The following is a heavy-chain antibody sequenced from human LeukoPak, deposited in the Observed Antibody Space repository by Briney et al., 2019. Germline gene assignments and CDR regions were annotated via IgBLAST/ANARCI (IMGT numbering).Heavy chain of an antibody. V-gene: IGHV4-34*01. Sequence: SETLSLTCAVYGGSFSGYYWTWIRQTPGKGLEWIGEINPSGRISYNPSLKSRLTISVDASKNQFSLNLRSLTAADTAVYYCARGRQEVSMIVVVMTAVSYYLDVWGKGTTVTVS. CDR3: ARGRQEVSMIVVVMTAVSYYLDV. J-gene: IGHJ6*03. CDR1: GGSFSGYY. D-gene: IGHD3-22*01. CDR2: INPSGRI.